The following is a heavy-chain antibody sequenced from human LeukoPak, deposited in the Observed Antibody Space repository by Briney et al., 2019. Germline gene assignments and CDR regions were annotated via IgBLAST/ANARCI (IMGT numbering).Heavy chain of an antibody. V-gene: IGHV3-23*01. CDR2: ISGSGGST. CDR3: AKDPTVVVTVVDY. J-gene: IGHJ4*02. D-gene: IGHD2-21*02. CDR1: GFTFSSYA. Sequence: GGSLRLSCAASGFTFSSYAMSWVRQAPGKGLEWVSAISGSGGSTYYADSVKRRFTISRDNSNNTLYLQMNSLSAEDTAVYYFAKDPTVVVTVVDYWGQGTLVTVSS.